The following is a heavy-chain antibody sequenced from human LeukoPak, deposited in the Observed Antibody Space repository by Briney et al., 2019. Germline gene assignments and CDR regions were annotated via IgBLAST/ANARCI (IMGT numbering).Heavy chain of an antibody. CDR3: ARSSYSSSSSV. CDR1: GFTFSGFW. Sequence: GGSLRLSCAVSGFTFSGFWMSWSRQAPGKGLEWVASINSDGSEGYYADVVKGRFTFSRDNAKSSLYLQINSLRAEDTAVYYCARSSYSSSSSVWGQGIMVTVSS. CDR2: INSDGSEG. J-gene: IGHJ3*01. V-gene: IGHV3-7*03. D-gene: IGHD6-6*01.